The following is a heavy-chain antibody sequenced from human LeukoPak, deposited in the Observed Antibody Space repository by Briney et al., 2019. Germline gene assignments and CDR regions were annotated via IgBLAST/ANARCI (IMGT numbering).Heavy chain of an antibody. CDR1: GFNVSNNY. D-gene: IGHD6-13*01. CDR2: TYSSGTT. Sequence: GGSLRLSCAASGFNVSNNYMHWVRQAPGERLEWVSVTYSSGTTYYADSVKGRFTISRDTSKNTLHLQMNSLRAEDTAVYYCARDLPSDYSSSGGGFDPWGQGTLVTVSS. CDR3: ARDLPSDYSSSGGGFDP. V-gene: IGHV3-66*01. J-gene: IGHJ5*02.